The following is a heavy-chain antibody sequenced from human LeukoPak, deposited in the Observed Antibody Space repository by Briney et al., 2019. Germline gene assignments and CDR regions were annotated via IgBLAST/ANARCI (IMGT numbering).Heavy chain of an antibody. D-gene: IGHD6-19*01. Sequence: PGGSLRLSCAASGFTFSSYEMNWVRKAPGKGLEWVSYISSSGSTIYYADSVKGRFTISRDNSKNTLYLQMNSLRAEDTAVYYCAREIDPFGSGWYGGGDYWGQGTLVTVSS. V-gene: IGHV3-48*03. J-gene: IGHJ4*02. CDR1: GFTFSSYE. CDR2: ISSSGSTI. CDR3: AREIDPFGSGWYGGGDY.